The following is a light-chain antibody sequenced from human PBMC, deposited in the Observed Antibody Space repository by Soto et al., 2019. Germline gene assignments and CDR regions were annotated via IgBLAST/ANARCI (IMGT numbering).Light chain of an antibody. V-gene: IGLV2-11*01. CDR1: SNDVGGYHF. J-gene: IGLJ1*01. CDR3: CSYVGSDSSFV. Sequence: QSALTQPRSVSGSPGQSVTISCTGTSNDVGGYHFVSWYQQHPGKVPKLIIYDVSIRPSGVPDRFSGSKSGITASLTISGLQAEDEADYYCCSYVGSDSSFVFGSGTKLTVL. CDR2: DVS.